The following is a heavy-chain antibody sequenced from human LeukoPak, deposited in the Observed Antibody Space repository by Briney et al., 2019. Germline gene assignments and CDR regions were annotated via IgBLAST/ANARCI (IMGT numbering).Heavy chain of an antibody. D-gene: IGHD3-22*01. CDR2: ISYDGSNK. V-gene: IGHV3-30*04. CDR3: ARGEAYYYDSTTMHFDY. CDR1: GFTFSSYA. Sequence: PGGSLRLSCAASGFTFSSYAMHWVRQAPGKGLEWVAVISYDGSNKYYADSVKGRFTISRDNSKNTLYLQMNSLRAEDTAVYYCARGEAYYYDSTTMHFDYRGQGTLVTVSS. J-gene: IGHJ4*02.